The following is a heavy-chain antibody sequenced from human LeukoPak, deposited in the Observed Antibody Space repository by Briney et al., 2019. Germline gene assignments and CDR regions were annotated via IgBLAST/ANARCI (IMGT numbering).Heavy chain of an antibody. D-gene: IGHD3-16*01. J-gene: IGHJ4*02. CDR2: ISSSTTLI. CDR1: GFTFSYYS. CDR3: AKDGGGVGGFDY. Sequence: GGSLRLSCAASGFTFSYYSMKWVRQAPGKGLEWVSYISSSTTLIHYADSVKGRFTISRDNSKNSLYLQMNSLRTEDTALYYCAKDGGGVGGFDYWGQGTLVTVSS. V-gene: IGHV3-48*04.